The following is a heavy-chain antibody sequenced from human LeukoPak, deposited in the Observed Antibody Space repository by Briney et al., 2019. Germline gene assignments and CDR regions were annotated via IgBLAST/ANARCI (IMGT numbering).Heavy chain of an antibody. CDR3: AREGGLWEWLLQDAFDI. D-gene: IGHD3-3*01. CDR2: MNPNSGNT. V-gene: IGHV1-8*01. J-gene: IGHJ3*02. Sequence: GASVKVSCKASGYTFTSYDINWVRQATGQGLEWMGWMNPNSGNTGYAQKFQGRVTMTRNTSISTAYMELSSLRSEDTAVYYCAREGGLWEWLLQDAFDIWGQGTMVTVSS. CDR1: GYTFTSYD.